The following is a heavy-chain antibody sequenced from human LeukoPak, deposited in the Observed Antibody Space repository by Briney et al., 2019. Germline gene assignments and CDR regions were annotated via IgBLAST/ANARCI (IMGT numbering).Heavy chain of an antibody. V-gene: IGHV4-59*02. CDR3: ARVQGGYSGSYYLPGVFDI. CDR2: IYHSGST. D-gene: IGHD1-26*01. J-gene: IGHJ3*02. CDR1: GGSVSSDY. Sequence: PSETLSLTCTVSGGSVSSDYWSWIRQPPGKGLEWIGYIYHSGSTNYNPSLKSRVTISVDTSKNQFSLKLSSVTAADTAVYYCARVQGGYSGSYYLPGVFDIWGQGTMVTVSS.